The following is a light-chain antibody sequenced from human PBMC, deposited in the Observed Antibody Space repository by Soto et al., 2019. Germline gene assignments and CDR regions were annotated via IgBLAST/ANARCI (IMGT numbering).Light chain of an antibody. J-gene: IGKJ2*01. Sequence: DIQMTQSPSTLSASVGDRVTITCRASQSIGSWLAWYQQQPVKAPKLLIYDASTLESGVPSRFSGSGSGTEFTLTISSLQFDDSATYYCQQYNSYSYTFGQGTKLEIK. CDR1: QSIGSW. CDR2: DAS. V-gene: IGKV1-5*01. CDR3: QQYNSYSYT.